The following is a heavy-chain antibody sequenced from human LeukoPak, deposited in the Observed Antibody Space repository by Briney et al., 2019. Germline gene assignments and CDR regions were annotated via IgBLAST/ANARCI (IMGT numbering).Heavy chain of an antibody. J-gene: IGHJ5*02. V-gene: IGHV1-2*02. CDR3: ARGPYYYGSGTKINWFDP. CDR2: INPNSGGT. D-gene: IGHD3-10*01. CDR1: GYTFTGYY. Sequence: GASVKVPCKASGYTFTGYYMHWVRQAPGQGVEWMGWINPNSGGTNYAQKFQGRVTMTRDTSISTAYMELSRLRSDDTAVYYCARGPYYYGSGTKINWFDPWGQGTLVTVSS.